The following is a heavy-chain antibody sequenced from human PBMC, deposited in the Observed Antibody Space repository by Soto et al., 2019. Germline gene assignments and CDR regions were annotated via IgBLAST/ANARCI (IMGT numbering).Heavy chain of an antibody. CDR1: GYTFTGYY. D-gene: IGHD3-22*01. J-gene: IGHJ3*02. V-gene: IGHV1-2*04. CDR2: INPNSGGT. Sequence: ASVKVSCKASGYTFTGYYMHWVRQAPGQGLEWMGWINPNSGGTNYAQKFQGWVTMTRDTSISTAYMELSRLRSDDTALYYCSRDYYDNSGYSNPFFFDIWGEGTMVTVSS. CDR3: SRDYYDNSGYSNPFFFDI.